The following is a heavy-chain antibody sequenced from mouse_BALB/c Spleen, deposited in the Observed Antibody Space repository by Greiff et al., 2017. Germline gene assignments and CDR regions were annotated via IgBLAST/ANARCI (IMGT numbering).Heavy chain of an antibody. CDR3: TRSEDSSGYAWFAY. J-gene: IGHJ3*01. Sequence: QVQLQQPGAELVKPGASVKMSCKASGYTFTSYWMHWVKQRPGQGLEWIGVIDPSDSYTSYNQKFKGKATLTVDTSSSTAYMQLSSLTSEDSAVYYCTRSEDSSGYAWFAYWGQGTLVTVSA. V-gene: IGHV1S127*01. D-gene: IGHD3-2*01. CDR2: IDPSDSYT. CDR1: GYTFTSYW.